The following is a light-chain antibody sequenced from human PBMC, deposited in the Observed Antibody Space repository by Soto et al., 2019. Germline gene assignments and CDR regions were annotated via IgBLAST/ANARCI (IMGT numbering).Light chain of an antibody. CDR2: TTY. CDR1: QSIAGY. CDR3: KKSHSTHRK. V-gene: IGKV1-39*01. J-gene: IGKJ1*01. Sequence: DIQMTQSPSSLSASVVDRVTITFLASQSIAGYLNWYQQKPGEAPKLMIYTTYTLQSGVKSRFSGSGSGADYTLTIRSIQPEDFATYSCKKSHSTHRKCGNGT.